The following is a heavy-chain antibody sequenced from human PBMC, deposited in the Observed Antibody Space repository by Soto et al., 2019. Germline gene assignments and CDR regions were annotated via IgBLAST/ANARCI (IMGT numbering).Heavy chain of an antibody. V-gene: IGHV4-39*01. D-gene: IGHD6-13*01. CDR1: GGSISSSSYY. J-gene: IGHJ5*02. Sequence: SETLSLTCTVSGGSISSSSYYCGWIRQPPGKGLEWIGSIYYSGSTYYNPSLKSRVTISVDTSKNQFSLKLSSVTAADTAVYYCARSGGYSSSWSQRFDPWGQGTLVTVSS. CDR2: IYYSGST. CDR3: ARSGGYSSSWSQRFDP.